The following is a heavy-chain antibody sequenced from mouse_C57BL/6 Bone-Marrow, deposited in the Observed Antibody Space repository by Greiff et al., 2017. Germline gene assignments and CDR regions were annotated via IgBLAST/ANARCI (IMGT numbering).Heavy chain of an antibody. CDR3: ASCGDYDGCYFDV. J-gene: IGHJ1*03. CDR2: IYPGGGYP. V-gene: IGHV1-63*01. CDR1: GYTFTNYW. D-gene: IGHD2-4*01. Sequence: VHLVESGAELVRPGASVKMSCKASGYTFTNYWIGWAKQRPGHGLEWIGDIYPGGGYPNYNEKFKGKATLTADKSSSTAYMQFSRLTSEDSAIYYGASCGDYDGCYFDVWGTGTTVTVSS.